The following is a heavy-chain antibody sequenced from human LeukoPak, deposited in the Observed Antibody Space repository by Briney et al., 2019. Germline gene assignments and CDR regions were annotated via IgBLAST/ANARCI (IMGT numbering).Heavy chain of an antibody. D-gene: IGHD3-22*01. V-gene: IGHV4-39*07. Sequence: SETLSLTCTVSGGSISSSSYYWGWIRQPPGKGLEWIGSIYYSGSTYYNPSLKSRVTISVDTSKNQFSLKLSSVTAADTAVYYCAREGSYDSSGYYDYWGQGTLVTVSS. J-gene: IGHJ4*02. CDR1: GGSISSSSYY. CDR2: IYYSGST. CDR3: AREGSYDSSGYYDY.